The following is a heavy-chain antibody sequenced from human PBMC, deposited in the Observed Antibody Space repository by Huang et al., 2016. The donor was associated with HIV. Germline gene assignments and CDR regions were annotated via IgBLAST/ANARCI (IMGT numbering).Heavy chain of an antibody. V-gene: IGHV4-39*01. CDR3: ARLPGSITMIRGVITDPY. CDR1: GGSIRSDNYY. D-gene: IGHD3-10*01. J-gene: IGHJ4*02. CDR2: IYYSGST. Sequence: QLQLQESGPGLVKPSETLSLTCTVSGGSIRSDNYYWGWIRQPPGTGLEWIGSIYYSGSTYYTPSLKSRVTITGDTSKNQCSLKMRSVTAADTAVYYCARLPGSITMIRGVITDPYWGQGTLVTVSS.